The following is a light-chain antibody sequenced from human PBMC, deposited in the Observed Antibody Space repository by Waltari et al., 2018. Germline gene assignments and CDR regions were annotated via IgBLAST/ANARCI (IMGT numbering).Light chain of an antibody. CDR2: SDN. V-gene: IGLV1-44*01. J-gene: IGLJ1*01. Sequence: QSVLTQPPSASGTPGQRVTISCSGSTSDIGRNTVNWHPHLPRPAPKPLIYSDNQRPSGVPDRFSGSKSGTSASLAISGLQSEDEADYFCAASHDSLNGYVFGTGTKVTVL. CDR3: AASHDSLNGYV. CDR1: TSDIGRNT.